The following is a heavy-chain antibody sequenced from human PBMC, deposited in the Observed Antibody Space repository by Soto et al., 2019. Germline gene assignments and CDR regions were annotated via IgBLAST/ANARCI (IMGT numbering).Heavy chain of an antibody. Sequence: GGSLRLSCAASGFTFSSYSMNWVRQAPGKGLEWVSYISSSSSTIYYADSVKGRFTISRDNAKNSLYLQMNSLRDEDTAVYYCARSRFIFTTTGTTYYYYGMDVWGQGTTVTVSS. J-gene: IGHJ6*02. CDR3: ARSRFIFTTTGTTYYYYGMDV. V-gene: IGHV3-48*02. CDR1: GFTFSSYS. D-gene: IGHD1-1*01. CDR2: ISSSSSTI.